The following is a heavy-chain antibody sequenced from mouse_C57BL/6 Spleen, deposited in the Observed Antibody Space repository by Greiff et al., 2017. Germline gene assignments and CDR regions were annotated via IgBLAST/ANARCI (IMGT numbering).Heavy chain of an antibody. CDR2: IYPGDGDT. CDR1: GYAFSSSW. Sequence: VQLQQSGPELVKPGASVKISCKASGYAFSSSWMNWVKQRPGKGLEWIGRIYPGDGDTNYNGKFKGKAKLTADKSSSTAYMQLSSLTSEDSAVYFCAREPTTVLSTDFDYWGQGTTLTVSS. V-gene: IGHV1-82*01. D-gene: IGHD1-1*01. CDR3: AREPTTVLSTDFDY. J-gene: IGHJ2*01.